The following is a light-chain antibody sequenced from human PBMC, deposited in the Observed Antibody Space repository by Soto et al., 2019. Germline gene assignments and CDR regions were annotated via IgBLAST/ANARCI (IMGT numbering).Light chain of an antibody. CDR3: QQYGSSPLT. J-gene: IGKJ4*01. CDR1: QSVSSNY. Sequence: IVLRPPQSTLSVCPSAGVTLYFGSSQSVSSNYLAWYQQKPGQAPRLLIYGASSRATGIPDRFSGSGSGTDFTLTISRLEPEDFAVYYCQQYGSSPLTFGGGTKVDIK. CDR2: GAS. V-gene: IGKV3-20*01.